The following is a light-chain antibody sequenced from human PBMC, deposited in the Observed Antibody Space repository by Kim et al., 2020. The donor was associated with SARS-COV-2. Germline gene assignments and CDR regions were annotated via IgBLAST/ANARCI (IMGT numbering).Light chain of an antibody. CDR2: SNN. CDR3: ATWDDSLNAWV. CDR1: SSNIGSNN. V-gene: IGLV1-44*01. J-gene: IGLJ3*02. Sequence: QSVLTQPPSASGTPGQSVTTSCSGGSSNIGSNNVNWYQQVPETAPRLLIYSNNLRPSGVPDRFSGSKSGTSASLAISGLQSEDEADYYCATWDDSLNAWVFGGGTQLTVL.